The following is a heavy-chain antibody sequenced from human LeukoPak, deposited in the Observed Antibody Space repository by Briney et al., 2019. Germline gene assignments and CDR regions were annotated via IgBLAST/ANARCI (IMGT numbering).Heavy chain of an antibody. J-gene: IGHJ4*02. CDR2: INHSGST. CDR3: ARVKRTYDYVWGSYRPRGDFDY. D-gene: IGHD3-16*02. Sequence: SETLSLTCTVSGGSISSGDYYWSWIRQPPGKGLEWIGEINHSGSTNYNPSLKSRVTISVDTSKNQFSLKLSSVTAADTAVYYCARVKRTYDYVWGSYRPRGDFDYWGQGTLVTVSS. V-gene: IGHV4-39*07. CDR1: GGSISSGDYY.